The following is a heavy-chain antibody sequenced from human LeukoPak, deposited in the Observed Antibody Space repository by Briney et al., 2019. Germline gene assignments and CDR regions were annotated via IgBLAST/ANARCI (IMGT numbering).Heavy chain of an antibody. Sequence: GGSLRLSCAASGFTFSRYSMNWVRQAPGKGLEWVSSISSSSSYRYYADSVKGRFTISRDNAKNSLHLQMNSLRAEDTAVYYCMSYAGRSDDYWGQGTLVAVSS. CDR2: ISSSSSYR. CDR3: MSYAGRSDDY. V-gene: IGHV3-21*01. CDR1: GFTFSRYS. J-gene: IGHJ4*02. D-gene: IGHD3-16*01.